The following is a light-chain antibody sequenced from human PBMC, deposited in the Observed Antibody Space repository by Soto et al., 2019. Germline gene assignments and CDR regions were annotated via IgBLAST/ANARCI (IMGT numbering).Light chain of an antibody. V-gene: IGKV3-20*01. Sequence: EIVLTQSPGTLSLSPGERATLSCRASQSVSTNYLAWFQQKPGQAPRLIIYGASRRATGIPDKFSGSGSGTDFTLTISRLEPEDFAVYYWQRYGSFWTFGQGTKVEIK. CDR3: QRYGSFWT. CDR1: QSVSTNY. CDR2: GAS. J-gene: IGKJ1*01.